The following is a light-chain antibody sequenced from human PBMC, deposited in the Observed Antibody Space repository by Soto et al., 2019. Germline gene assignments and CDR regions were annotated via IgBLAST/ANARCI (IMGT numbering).Light chain of an antibody. J-gene: IGKJ1*01. CDR1: QSISSY. CDR2: AAS. V-gene: IGKV1-39*01. Sequence: DIQITQSPSSLSASVGDRVTITCRASQSISSYLNWYQQKPGKAPKLLIYAASSLQSGVPSRFSGSGSGTDFTLTISSLQPEEFATYYCQQSYSTHWTFGQGTTVEIK. CDR3: QQSYSTHWT.